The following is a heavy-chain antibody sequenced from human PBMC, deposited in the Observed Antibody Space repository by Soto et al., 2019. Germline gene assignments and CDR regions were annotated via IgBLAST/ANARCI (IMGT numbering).Heavy chain of an antibody. J-gene: IGHJ4*02. V-gene: IGHV1-24*01. CDR1: GYTLTELS. CDR2: FDPEDGET. D-gene: IGHD6-19*01. Sequence: PSVKVSCKVSGYTLTELSMHWVRQAPGKGLEWMGGFDPEDGETIYAQKFQGRVTMTEDTSTDTAYMELSSLRSEDTAVYYCATSVLAYSSGWYVFYWGQGTLVTVSS. CDR3: ATSVLAYSSGWYVFY.